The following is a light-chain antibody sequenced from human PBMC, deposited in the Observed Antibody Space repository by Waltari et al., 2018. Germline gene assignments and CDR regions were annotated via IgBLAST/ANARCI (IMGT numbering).Light chain of an antibody. CDR1: QDIRSY. Sequence: IQATQPQSSLSGSVGDRVITTCRASQDIRSYLVWYQQKPGEAPNLLIHGTSTVQNGAPSRFSGSGSGTDYILTISSLQPEDSGTYYCQQVHTYPITFGGGTKVEIK. CDR3: QQVHTYPIT. V-gene: IGKV1-9*01. CDR2: GTS. J-gene: IGKJ4*01.